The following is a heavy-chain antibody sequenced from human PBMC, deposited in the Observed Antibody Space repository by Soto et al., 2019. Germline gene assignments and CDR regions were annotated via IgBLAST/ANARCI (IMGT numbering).Heavy chain of an antibody. Sequence: GESLKISCRGSGYSFTSYWIGWVRQMPGKGLEGMGIIYPGDSDTRYSPSFQGQVTISADKSISTAYLQWSSLKASDAAMYYSARRIHCGGVCYDAFDIWGQGTMVTVSS. D-gene: IGHD2-21*02. V-gene: IGHV5-51*01. CDR3: ARRIHCGGVCYDAFDI. CDR2: IYPGDSDT. J-gene: IGHJ3*02. CDR1: GYSFTSYW.